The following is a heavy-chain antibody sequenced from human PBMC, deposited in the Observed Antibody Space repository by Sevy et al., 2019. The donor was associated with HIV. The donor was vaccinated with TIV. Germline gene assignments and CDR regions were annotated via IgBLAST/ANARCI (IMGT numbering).Heavy chain of an antibody. Sequence: SEPSLTCTVSGGSITSLYWNWIRQPPGKGLEWIANIYYNGHINYNPSLKSRVTLSLDTSKNQFSLRLSSVTAADTAMYYCAGENAWGRGYSWGQGTLVTVSS. V-gene: IGHV4-59*08. CDR3: AGENAWGRGYS. D-gene: IGHD1-26*01. CDR2: IYYNGHI. J-gene: IGHJ4*02. CDR1: GGSITSLY.